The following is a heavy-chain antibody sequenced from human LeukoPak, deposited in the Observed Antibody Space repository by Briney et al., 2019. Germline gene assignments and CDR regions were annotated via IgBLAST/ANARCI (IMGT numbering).Heavy chain of an antibody. CDR1: GGSFSGYY. CDR3: ARERYFDWFHIGGFDY. Sequence: SETLSLTCAVYGGSFSGYYWSWIRQPPGKGLEWIGEINHSGSTNYNPSLKRRVTISVDTSKNQFSLKLSSVTAADTAVYYWARERYFDWFHIGGFDYWGQGTLVTVSS. J-gene: IGHJ4*02. D-gene: IGHD3-9*01. V-gene: IGHV4-34*01. CDR2: INHSGST.